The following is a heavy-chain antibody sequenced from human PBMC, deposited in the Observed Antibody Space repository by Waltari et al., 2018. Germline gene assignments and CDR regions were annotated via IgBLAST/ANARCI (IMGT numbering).Heavy chain of an antibody. CDR1: GFTFSGYT. CDR3: AKSLGDTYSRYPMDY. D-gene: IGHD3-10*01. V-gene: IGHV3-23*01. CDR2: IRGSGGDT. Sequence: EVQLLESGGGLVQPGGSLRLSCAASGFTFSGYTMTWVRQAPGKGLEWVVTIRGSGGDTYCADSEKGRFTISRDNSRNKLYLQMNTLRAVDTAVYYCAKSLGDTYSRYPMDYWGQGTLVTDSS. J-gene: IGHJ4*02.